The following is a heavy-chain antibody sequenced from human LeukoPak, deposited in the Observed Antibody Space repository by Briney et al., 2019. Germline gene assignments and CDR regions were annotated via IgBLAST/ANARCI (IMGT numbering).Heavy chain of an antibody. Sequence: SVKVSCKASGGTFSSYAISWVRQAPGQGLEWMGGIIPIFGTANYAQKFQGRVTITADESTSTAYMELSSLRSEDTAVYYCARFGYGGYNYYYGMDVWGQGTTVTVSS. D-gene: IGHD1-26*01. V-gene: IGHV1-69*01. J-gene: IGHJ6*02. CDR1: GGTFSSYA. CDR2: IIPIFGTA. CDR3: ARFGYGGYNYYYGMDV.